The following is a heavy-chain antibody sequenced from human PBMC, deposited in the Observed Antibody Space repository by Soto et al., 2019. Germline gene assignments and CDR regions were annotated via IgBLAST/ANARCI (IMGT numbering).Heavy chain of an antibody. D-gene: IGHD3-22*01. V-gene: IGHV1-18*04. CDR2: IASHDGST. Sequence: ASVKVSCKASGYTFTSYGLNWVRRAPGQGLEWMGRIASHDGSTVSAQSFQGRLTLTRDTFTNTAYLELGALTSDDTGLYFCWRNDGDDSTNFWGQGTLVTVSS. CDR1: GYTFTSYG. J-gene: IGHJ4*02. CDR3: WRNDGDDSTNF.